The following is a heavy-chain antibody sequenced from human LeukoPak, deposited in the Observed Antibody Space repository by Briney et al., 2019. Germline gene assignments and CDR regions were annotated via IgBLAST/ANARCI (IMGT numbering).Heavy chain of an antibody. CDR1: GGSISSYY. Sequence: SETLSLTCTVSGGSISSYYWSWIRQPPGKGLEWIGYIYYSGGTNYNPSLKSRVTISVDTSKNQFSLKLSSVTAADTAVYYCARHRALMDVWGQGTTVTASS. V-gene: IGHV4-59*08. CDR3: ARHRALMDV. CDR2: IYYSGGT. J-gene: IGHJ6*02.